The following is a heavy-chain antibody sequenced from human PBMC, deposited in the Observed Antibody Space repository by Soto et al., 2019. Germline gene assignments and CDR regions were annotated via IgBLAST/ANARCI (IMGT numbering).Heavy chain of an antibody. V-gene: IGHV1-69*13. CDR3: ARGHTAMVTLPSSA. J-gene: IGHJ5*02. Sequence: SVKVSCKASGGTFSSYAISWVRQAPGQGLEWMGGIIPIFGTANYAQKFQGRVTITADESTSTAYMELSSLRSEDTAVYYCARGHTAMVTLPSSAWGQGTLVTVSS. D-gene: IGHD5-18*01. CDR2: IIPIFGTA. CDR1: GGTFSSYA.